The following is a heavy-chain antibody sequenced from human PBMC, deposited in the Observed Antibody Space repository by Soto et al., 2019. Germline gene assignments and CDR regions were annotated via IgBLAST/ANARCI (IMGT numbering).Heavy chain of an antibody. V-gene: IGHV2-70*11. CDR1: EFSLRTSGMC. CDR3: ARTQPYSSGPDDAFDI. Sequence: SGPTLVNPTQTLTLTCTFSEFSLRTSGMCVSWIRQPPGKALEWLARIDWDDDKYYSTSLKTRLTISKDTSKNQVVLTMTNMDPVDTATYYCARTQPYSSGPDDAFDIWGQGTMVTVSS. CDR2: IDWDDDK. J-gene: IGHJ3*02. D-gene: IGHD6-19*01.